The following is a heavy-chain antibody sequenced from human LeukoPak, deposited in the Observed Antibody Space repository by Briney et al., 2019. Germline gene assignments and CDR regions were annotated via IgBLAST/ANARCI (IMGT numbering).Heavy chain of an antibody. CDR2: VYFTGRT. Sequence: SAPLSLTCIVSGGSVNNYYWSWIRPPPGKGLEWIGYVYFTGRTNYNPSLKSRVTISIDTSKNQFSLKLTSVTAADTAVYYCAGTAVAAFTIWGQGTMVTVSS. CDR3: AGTAVAAFTI. CDR1: GGSVNNYY. J-gene: IGHJ3*02. V-gene: IGHV4-59*02. D-gene: IGHD6-19*01.